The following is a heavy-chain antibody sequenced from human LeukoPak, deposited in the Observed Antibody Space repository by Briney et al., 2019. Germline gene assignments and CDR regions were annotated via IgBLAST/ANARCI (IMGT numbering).Heavy chain of an antibody. J-gene: IGHJ3*02. CDR3: AKPDGDYVGQLDAFDI. Sequence: PGGSLRLSSAASGFTLSDYGMSSVRHAPGKGGERVSGINWNGGSTGYADSVKGRFTISRDNSKNTLYLQMNSLRAEDTAVFYCAKPDGDYVGQLDAFDIWGQGTMVTVSS. CDR2: INWNGGST. CDR1: GFTLSDYG. V-gene: IGHV3-20*03. D-gene: IGHD4-17*01.